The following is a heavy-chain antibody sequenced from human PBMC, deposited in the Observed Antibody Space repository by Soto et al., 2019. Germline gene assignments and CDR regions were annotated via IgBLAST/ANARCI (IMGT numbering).Heavy chain of an antibody. Sequence: QVQLQQSGPGLVKPSQTLSLTCAISGDSVSSNSAAWNWIRQSPSRGLEWLGRTYYRSKWYNDYAVSVKSRITINPDTSKNQFSLQLNSVTPEDTAVYYCARDPDQAGYSSGWYYFNYWGQGTLVTVSS. J-gene: IGHJ4*02. CDR1: GDSVSSNSAA. CDR2: TYYRSKWYN. CDR3: ARDPDQAGYSSGWYYFNY. V-gene: IGHV6-1*01. D-gene: IGHD6-19*01.